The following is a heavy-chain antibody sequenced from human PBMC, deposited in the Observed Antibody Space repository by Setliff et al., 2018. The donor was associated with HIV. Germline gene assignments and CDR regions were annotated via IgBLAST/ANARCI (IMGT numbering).Heavy chain of an antibody. CDR2: IYPSYSTV. Sequence: QPGGSMRLSCVGSGFTFSTYSMSWVRQVPGKGLEWIAYIYPSYSTVHYGDSVKGRFTISTDNAKNSVFLQMGSLRAEDTAVYYCARREYNYVPRAFDLWGQGTMVTVSS. CDR1: GFTFSTYS. CDR3: ARREYNYVPRAFDL. V-gene: IGHV3-48*01. J-gene: IGHJ3*01. D-gene: IGHD3-10*02.